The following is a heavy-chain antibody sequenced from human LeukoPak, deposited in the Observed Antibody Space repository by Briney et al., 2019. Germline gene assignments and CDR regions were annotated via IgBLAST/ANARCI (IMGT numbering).Heavy chain of an antibody. CDR3: AKDFRSYGSGSPFLQTNAFDI. CDR1: GFTFSSYA. J-gene: IGHJ3*02. CDR2: ISGSGGST. Sequence: PGGSLRLSCAASGFTFSSYAMSWVRQAPGKGLEWVSAISGSGGSTYYADSVKGRFTISRDNSKNTLYLQMNSLRAEDTAVYYCAKDFRSYGSGSPFLQTNAFDIWGQGTMVTVSS. D-gene: IGHD3-10*01. V-gene: IGHV3-23*01.